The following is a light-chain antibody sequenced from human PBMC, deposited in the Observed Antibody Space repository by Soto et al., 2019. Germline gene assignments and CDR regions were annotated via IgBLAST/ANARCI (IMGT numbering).Light chain of an antibody. Sequence: QSVPTQPPSASGTPGQRVTISCSGSSSNIGSNYVYWYQQVPGTAPKLLIYRNNQRPSGVPDRFSGSKSGTSASLAISGLRSEYEADYYCAAWDDSLSGRVFGGGTQLTVL. V-gene: IGLV1-47*01. J-gene: IGLJ3*02. CDR1: SSNIGSNY. CDR2: RNN. CDR3: AAWDDSLSGRV.